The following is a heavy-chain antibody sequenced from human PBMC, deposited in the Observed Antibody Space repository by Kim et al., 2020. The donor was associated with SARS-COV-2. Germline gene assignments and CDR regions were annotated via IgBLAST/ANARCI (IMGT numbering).Heavy chain of an antibody. CDR2: ISSSSSYI. V-gene: IGHV3-21*01. D-gene: IGHD2-15*01. J-gene: IGHJ4*02. CDR1: GFTFSSYS. CDR3: ARALDCSGGSCYSEK. Sequence: GGSLRLSCAASGFTFSSYSMNWVRQAPGKGLEWVSSISSSSSYIYYADSVKGRFTISRDNAKNSLYLQMNSLRAEDMAVYYCARALDCSGGSCYSEKWGQGTLVTVSS.